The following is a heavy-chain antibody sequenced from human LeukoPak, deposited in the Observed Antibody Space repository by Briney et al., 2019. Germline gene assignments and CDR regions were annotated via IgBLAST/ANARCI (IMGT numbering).Heavy chain of an antibody. CDR3: ARLADPKAGLFSSFDY. V-gene: IGHV4-39*01. J-gene: IGHJ4*02. CDR2: IYYSGST. CDR1: GGSISSSSYY. D-gene: IGHD2-15*01. Sequence: PSETLSLTCTVSGGSISSSSYYWGWIRQPPGKGLEWIGSIYYSGSTYYNPSLKSRVTISVDTSKNQFSLKLSSVTAADTAVYYCARLADPKAGLFSSFDYWGRGPLVTVPS.